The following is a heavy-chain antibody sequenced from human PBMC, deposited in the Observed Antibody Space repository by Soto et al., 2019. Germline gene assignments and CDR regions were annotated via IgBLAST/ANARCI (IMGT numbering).Heavy chain of an antibody. Sequence: SETLSLTCTVSGDSISSGGYYWSWIRQHPGEGLVWIGFIYYSGSTYPNPSLKSRVTLSVDTSKNQFSLQLSSVTAADTAVYYCARRYGYSFDYWGQGTLVTVSS. J-gene: IGHJ4*02. CDR1: GDSISSGGYY. V-gene: IGHV4-31*03. CDR3: ARRYGYSFDY. CDR2: IYYSGST. D-gene: IGHD5-12*01.